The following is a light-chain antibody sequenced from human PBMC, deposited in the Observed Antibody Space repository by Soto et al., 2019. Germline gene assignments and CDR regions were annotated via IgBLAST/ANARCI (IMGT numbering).Light chain of an antibody. V-gene: IGLV2-14*01. CDR1: YSDLPNYNS. CDR2: EVI. Sequence: QSALTQPASVSGSPGQSITISCTGTYSDLPNYNSVSWYQQHPGKAPKLILFEVINRPSGISNRFSGSKSGTTASLTISGLQTDDEADYYCGSYTGNNAWLFGGGTKLTVL. J-gene: IGLJ2*01. CDR3: GSYTGNNAWL.